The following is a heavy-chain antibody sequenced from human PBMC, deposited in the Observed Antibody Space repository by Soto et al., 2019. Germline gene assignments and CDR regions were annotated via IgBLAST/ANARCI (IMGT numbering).Heavy chain of an antibody. CDR2: IYYSGST. J-gene: IGHJ4*02. V-gene: IGHV4-39*01. D-gene: IGHD6-13*01. CDR1: GGSISSSSYY. CDR3: AAPDSWSLGFDY. Sequence: QLQLQESGPGLVKPSETLSLSCTVSGGSISSSSYYWGWIRQPPGKGLEWIGSIYYSGSTYYNPSLKSPVTISVDTSKNQFSLKLSSVTAADTAVYYCAAPDSWSLGFDYWGQGTLVTVSS.